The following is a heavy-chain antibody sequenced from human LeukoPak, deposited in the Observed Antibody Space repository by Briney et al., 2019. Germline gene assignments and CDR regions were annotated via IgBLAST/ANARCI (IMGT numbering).Heavy chain of an antibody. Sequence: SETLSLTCTVSGGSISSSPYYWGWIRQPPGKGLEWIGTIYYSGNTYYNPSLKSRVTISVDTSKNQFSLKVTSVAAADTAVYYCARGLWFGATKGYYFDYWGQGTLVTVS. J-gene: IGHJ4*02. CDR2: IYYSGNT. CDR3: ARGLWFGATKGYYFDY. V-gene: IGHV4-39*01. D-gene: IGHD1-26*01. CDR1: GGSISSSPYY.